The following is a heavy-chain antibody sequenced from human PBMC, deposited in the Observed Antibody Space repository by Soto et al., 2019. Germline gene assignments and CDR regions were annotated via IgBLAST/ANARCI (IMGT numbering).Heavy chain of an antibody. Sequence: PSETLSLTCTVSGGSISSSGYYWGWIRQPPGKGLEWIGTMYYSGTTYYNPSLRGRVTMSVDTSKNQFSLKLSSVTAADTAVYNCGAYDSSGYIWGQGTLVTVSS. CDR1: GGSISSSGYY. J-gene: IGHJ4*02. CDR3: GAYDSSGYI. V-gene: IGHV4-39*01. D-gene: IGHD3-22*01. CDR2: MYYSGTT.